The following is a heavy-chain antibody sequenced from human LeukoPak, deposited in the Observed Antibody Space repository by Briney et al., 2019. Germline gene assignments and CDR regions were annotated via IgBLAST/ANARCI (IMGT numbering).Heavy chain of an antibody. V-gene: IGHV3-48*01. CDR2: ISSSSSTI. CDR3: AKDPSYGSGSYPSFDY. Sequence: GGSLRLSCAASGFTFSSYSMNWVRQAPGKGLEWVSYISSSSSTIYYADSVKGRFTISRDNAKNSLYLQMNSLRAEDTAVHYCAKDPSYGSGSYPSFDYWGQGTLVTVSS. J-gene: IGHJ4*02. CDR1: GFTFSSYS. D-gene: IGHD3-10*01.